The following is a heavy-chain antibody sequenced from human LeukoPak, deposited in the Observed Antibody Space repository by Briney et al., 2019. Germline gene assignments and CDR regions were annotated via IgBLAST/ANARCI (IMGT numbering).Heavy chain of an antibody. CDR2: IYYSGSN. CDR1: GGSISSTSYY. V-gene: IGHV4-39*01. D-gene: IGHD3-22*01. Sequence: SETLSLTCAVPGGSISSTSYYWAWIRQPPGKGLEWIGTIYYSGSNYHNPSLKSRFTLSVDTSRNQFSLRLSSVDAAVKAVYYCAKAGVRYFDSSGLYAFDFWGQGTTVTVSS. J-gene: IGHJ3*01. CDR3: AKAGVRYFDSSGLYAFDF.